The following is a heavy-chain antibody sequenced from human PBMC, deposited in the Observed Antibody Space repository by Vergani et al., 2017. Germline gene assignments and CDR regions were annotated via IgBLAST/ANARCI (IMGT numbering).Heavy chain of an antibody. D-gene: IGHD2-8*01. CDR3: ARDCTSCGCPDNYGMDV. CDR2: IGSSGPYI. J-gene: IGHJ6*02. V-gene: IGHV3-21*06. Sequence: EVQLVESGGGLVKPGGSLRLSCAASGFTFSDFSMSWVRQAPGKGLEWVAFIGSSGPYINYADSVKGRFIISRDNTNNSLFLQLRSLRAEDAAVYYCARDCTSCGCPDNYGMDVWGQGATVTVSS. CDR1: GFTFSDFS.